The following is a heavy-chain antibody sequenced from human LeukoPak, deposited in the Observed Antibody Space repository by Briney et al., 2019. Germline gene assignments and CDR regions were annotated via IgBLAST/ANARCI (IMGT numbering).Heavy chain of an antibody. J-gene: IGHJ4*02. Sequence: ASVKISCKVSGYTFTDYYMHWVQQAPGKGLEWMGLVDPEDGETIYAEKFQGRVTITADTSTDTAYMELSSLSSEDTAVYYCATYTGSTRSFDYWGQGTLVTVSS. D-gene: IGHD1-26*01. CDR1: GYTFTDYY. V-gene: IGHV1-69-2*01. CDR2: VDPEDGET. CDR3: ATYTGSTRSFDY.